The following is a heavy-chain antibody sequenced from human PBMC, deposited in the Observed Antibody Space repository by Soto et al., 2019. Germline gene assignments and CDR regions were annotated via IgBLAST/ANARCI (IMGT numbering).Heavy chain of an antibody. V-gene: IGHV3-7*01. CDR3: ARDGVRYFDSNIDY. J-gene: IGHJ4*02. CDR1: GFTFSSYW. D-gene: IGHD3-9*01. Sequence: PGGSLRLSCAASGFTFSSYWMSWVRQAPGKGLEWVANIKQDGSEKYYVDSVKGRFTISRDNAKNSLYLQMNSLRAEDTAVYYCARDGVRYFDSNIDYWGQGTMVTVYS. CDR2: IKQDGSEK.